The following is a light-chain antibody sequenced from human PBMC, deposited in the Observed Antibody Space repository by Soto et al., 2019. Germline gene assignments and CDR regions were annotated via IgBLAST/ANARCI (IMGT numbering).Light chain of an antibody. CDR1: LSISSS. V-gene: IGKV1-5*03. Sequence: DIQMTQSPSTLSASVGDRVTITCRASLSISSSLAWYQQKPGKAPNLLIYKASSLESGVPSRFSGSGSGTEFTLTISSLQPDDFASYYCQQYNTYPMYSFGQGTKVEIK. CDR3: QQYNTYPMYS. CDR2: KAS. J-gene: IGKJ2*01.